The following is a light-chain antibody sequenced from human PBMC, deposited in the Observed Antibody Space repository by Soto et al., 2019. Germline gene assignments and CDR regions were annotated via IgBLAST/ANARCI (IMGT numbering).Light chain of an antibody. CDR3: QQYNNWPPIT. CDR2: GAS. J-gene: IGKJ5*01. V-gene: IGKV3-15*01. Sequence: EIVLTQPPATLSLSPGERATLSCRASRGVSSYLAWYQHKPGQAPRLLIYGASTRATGIPARFSGSGSGTEFTLTISSLQSEDFAVYYCQQYNNWPPITFGQGTRLEIK. CDR1: RGVSSY.